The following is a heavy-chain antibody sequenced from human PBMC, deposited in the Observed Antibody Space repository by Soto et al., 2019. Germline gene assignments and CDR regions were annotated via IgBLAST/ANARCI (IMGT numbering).Heavy chain of an antibody. CDR3: AREGVDTAMVIDY. V-gene: IGHV4-34*01. Sequence: QVQLQQWGAGLLKPSETLSLTCAVYGGSFSGYYWSWIRQPPGKGLEWIGEINHSGSTNYNPSLKSRVTISVDTSKNQCSLKLSSVTAADTAVYYCAREGVDTAMVIDYWGQGTLVTVSS. CDR1: GGSFSGYY. D-gene: IGHD5-18*01. J-gene: IGHJ4*02. CDR2: INHSGST.